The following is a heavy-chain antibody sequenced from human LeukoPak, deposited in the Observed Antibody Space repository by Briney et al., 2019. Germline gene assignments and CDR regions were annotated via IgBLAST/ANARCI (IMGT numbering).Heavy chain of an antibody. CDR2: ISGSGGSA. D-gene: IGHD6-19*01. CDR1: GFTFSSYA. Sequence: GVSLRLSCAASGFTFSSYAMSWVRQAPGKGLEWVSAISGSGGSAYYADSVKGRFTISRDNSKNTLYLQMNSLRAEDTAVYYCAKDMNSWRDGSGLGDYFDYWGQGTLVTVSS. V-gene: IGHV3-23*01. CDR3: AKDMNSWRDGSGLGDYFDY. J-gene: IGHJ4*02.